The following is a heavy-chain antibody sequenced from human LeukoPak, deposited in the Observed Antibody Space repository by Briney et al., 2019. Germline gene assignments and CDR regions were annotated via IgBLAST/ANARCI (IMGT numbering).Heavy chain of an antibody. V-gene: IGHV3-23*01. CDR1: GFTFRNYA. D-gene: IGHD5-12*01. J-gene: IGHJ5*02. Sequence: GGSLRLSCAASGFTFRNYAMSWVRQAPGKGLEWVSTLSGNNVDTYNADSVKGRFSISRDNSKEILFLHLNSLRAEDTAVYYCAKNGQSGFSFDPWGQGTLVTVSS. CDR2: LSGNNVDT. CDR3: AKNGQSGFSFDP.